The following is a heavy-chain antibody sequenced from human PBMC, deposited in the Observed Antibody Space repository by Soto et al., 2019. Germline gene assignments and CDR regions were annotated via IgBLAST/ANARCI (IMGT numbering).Heavy chain of an antibody. CDR3: ARIIYPTTNGLDL. CDR1: GGSISSSTYY. D-gene: IGHD1-1*01. Sequence: SETLSLTCTVSGGSISSSTYYWGWIRQPPGKGLEWIGSIYYSGSTYYNPSLKSRVTISVDTSKNQFSLKLGSVTAADTGVYYCARIIYPTTNGLDLWGKGILVTVS. J-gene: IGHJ5*02. CDR2: IYYSGST. V-gene: IGHV4-39*01.